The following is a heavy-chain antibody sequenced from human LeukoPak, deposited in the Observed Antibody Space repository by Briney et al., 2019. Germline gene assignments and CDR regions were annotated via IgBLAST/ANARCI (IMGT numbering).Heavy chain of an antibody. CDR2: INTGSSHI. D-gene: IGHD2-15*01. CDR3: ARGWEVVLPGNWFDP. Sequence: GGSLRLSCAASGFIFSNSAMNWVRQAPGKGLEWVSSINTGSSHIYYADSVKGRFTISRDNSKNTLYLQMNSLRAEDTAVYYCARGWEVVLPGNWFDPWGQGTLVTVSS. CDR1: GFIFSNSA. J-gene: IGHJ5*02. V-gene: IGHV3-21*04.